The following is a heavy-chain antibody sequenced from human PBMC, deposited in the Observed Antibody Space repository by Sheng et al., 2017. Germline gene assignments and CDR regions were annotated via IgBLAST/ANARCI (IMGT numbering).Heavy chain of an antibody. Sequence: EVQVVESGGGLVQPGGSLRLSCAASGFTFSDYWMHWVRQGPGKGLMWVSRINNDGSDVTYADSVKGRFTVSRDNAMNIMYLQMNSLRVEDTAVYYCARDRPHNWFDPWGRGTRGHRLL. V-gene: IGHV3-74*03. CDR2: INNDGSDV. CDR1: GFTFSDYW. CDR3: ARDRPHNWFDP. J-gene: IGHJ5*02.